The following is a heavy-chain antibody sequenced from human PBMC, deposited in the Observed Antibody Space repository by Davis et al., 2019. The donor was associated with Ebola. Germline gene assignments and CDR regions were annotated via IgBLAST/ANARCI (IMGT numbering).Heavy chain of an antibody. D-gene: IGHD2-15*01. CDR2: IKQDGSEK. CDR1: GFTFSSYW. Sequence: GESLKISCAASGFTFSSYWMSWVRQAPGKGLERVANIKQDGSEKYYVGSVKGRFTISRDNAKNSLSLEMNSLRAEDTAVYYCARVGGNCYGYWGQGALVSVSS. V-gene: IGHV3-7*01. J-gene: IGHJ4*02. CDR3: ARVGGNCYGY.